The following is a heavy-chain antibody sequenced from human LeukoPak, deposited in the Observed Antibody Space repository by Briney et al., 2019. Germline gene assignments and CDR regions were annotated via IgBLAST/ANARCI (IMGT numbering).Heavy chain of an antibody. CDR1: GYSFTSYW. D-gene: IGHD6-6*01. CDR2: VYPGDSDT. Sequence: GESLKISCKGSGYSFTSYWIGWVRQTPGKGLEWMGIVYPGDSDTRYSPSFQGQVTISADKSISTAYLQWSSLKASDTAMYYCARRQGHGSSYRSDYYMDVWGKGTTVTVSS. J-gene: IGHJ6*03. V-gene: IGHV5-51*01. CDR3: ARRQGHGSSYRSDYYMDV.